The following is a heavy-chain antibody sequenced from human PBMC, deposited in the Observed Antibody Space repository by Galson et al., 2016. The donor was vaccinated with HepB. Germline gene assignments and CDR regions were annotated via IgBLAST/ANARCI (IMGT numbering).Heavy chain of an antibody. V-gene: IGHV3-7*03. CDR2: IEHDGRGT. J-gene: IGHJ4*02. CDR1: GFTFSSYT. CDR3: ARDNWGIDY. Sequence: SLRLSCAASGFTFSSYTMHWVRQAPGEGLEWVAKIEHDGRGTYYVDSVKGRFTISRDNAENSLYLQMNSLRAEDTAVYYCARDNWGIDYLGQGTLVTVSS. D-gene: IGHD7-27*01.